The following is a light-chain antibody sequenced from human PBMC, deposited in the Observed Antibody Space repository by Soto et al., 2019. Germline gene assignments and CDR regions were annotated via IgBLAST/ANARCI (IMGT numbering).Light chain of an antibody. CDR3: KHYNSDSEA. V-gene: IGKV1-5*03. Sequence: DIQITESPSTLSGDVGHTVKITFRSIQTISSWLAWYQQKPGKAPKLLIYKASTLKSGVPSRFSGSGSGTEFTLTISSLQTDDFATYYCKHYNSDSEAFGQGIKVDIK. J-gene: IGKJ1*01. CDR1: QTISSW. CDR2: KAS.